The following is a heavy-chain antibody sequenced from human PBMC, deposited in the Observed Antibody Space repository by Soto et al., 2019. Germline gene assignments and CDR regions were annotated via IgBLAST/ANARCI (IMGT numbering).Heavy chain of an antibody. Sequence: EVQLVESGGGLVQPGGSLRLSCAASGFTFSSYWMHWVRQAPGKGLVWVSHISTDGSYTTYADSVKGRFTISRDNAKKTLYLQMSSLRAEDTAVYYWARGGWGWGQGTMVTVSS. CDR3: ARGGWG. D-gene: IGHD1-26*01. J-gene: IGHJ3*01. V-gene: IGHV3-74*01. CDR1: GFTFSSYW. CDR2: ISTDGSYT.